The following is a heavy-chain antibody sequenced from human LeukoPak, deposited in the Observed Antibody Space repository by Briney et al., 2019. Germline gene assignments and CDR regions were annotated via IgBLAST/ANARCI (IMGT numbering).Heavy chain of an antibody. J-gene: IGHJ3*02. V-gene: IGHV3-23*01. D-gene: IGHD3-10*01. CDR1: GFTFSSYA. CDR2: IRGSGGST. CDR3: AKPYYGSGSSPSDAFDI. Sequence: GGSLRLSCAASGFTFSSYAMRWVRLAPGKGLGWGSNIRGSGGSTYYADSVKGRFTISRDNSNNTLYLQMNSLTVEDTALYYCAKPYYGSGSSPSDAFDIWGQGTLVTVSS.